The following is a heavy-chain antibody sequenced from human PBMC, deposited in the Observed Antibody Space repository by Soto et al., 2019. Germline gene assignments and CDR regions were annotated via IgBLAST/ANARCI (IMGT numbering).Heavy chain of an antibody. J-gene: IGHJ3*02. CDR2: ISPSGGA. CDR1: GGSFGSYY. Sequence: QVQLQESGPGLVKPSQTLSLTCTVSGGSFGSYYWAWIRQIPGRGLEWIGYISPSGGAQYNPSLERRLTFAVDTSKNDISLKLTSVTVADTAVYFWASDPDYDSRSGGAFEIWGQGTMVTVSS. V-gene: IGHV4-31*03. CDR3: ASDPDYDSRSGGAFEI. D-gene: IGHD3-16*01.